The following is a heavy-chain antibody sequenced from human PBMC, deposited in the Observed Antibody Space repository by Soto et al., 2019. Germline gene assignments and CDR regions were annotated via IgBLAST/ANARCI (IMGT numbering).Heavy chain of an antibody. Sequence: SETLSLTCTVSGGSISSYYWSWIRQPAGKGLEWIGRIYTSGSTNYNPSLKSRVTMSVDTSKNQFSLKLSSVTAADTAVYYCARDSPGDCSGGSCPGYYYYYGMDVWGQGTTVTV. J-gene: IGHJ6*02. D-gene: IGHD2-15*01. CDR3: ARDSPGDCSGGSCPGYYYYYGMDV. CDR1: GGSISSYY. CDR2: IYTSGST. V-gene: IGHV4-4*07.